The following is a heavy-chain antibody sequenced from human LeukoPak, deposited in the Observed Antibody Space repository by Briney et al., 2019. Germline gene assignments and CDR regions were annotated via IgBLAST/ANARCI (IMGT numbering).Heavy chain of an antibody. Sequence: GGSLRLSCAASGFTFSSYAMHWVRQAPGKGLEWVAVISYDGSNKYYADSVKGRFTISRDNSKNTLYLQMNSLRAEDTAVYYCARGEGEVVTPSTGGAFDIWGQGTMVTVSS. CDR1: GFTFSSYA. V-gene: IGHV3-30-3*01. CDR2: ISYDGSNK. D-gene: IGHD4-23*01. J-gene: IGHJ3*02. CDR3: ARGEGEVVTPSTGGAFDI.